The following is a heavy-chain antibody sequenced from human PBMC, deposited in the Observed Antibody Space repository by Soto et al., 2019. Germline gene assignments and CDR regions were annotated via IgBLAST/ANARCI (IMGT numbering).Heavy chain of an antibody. V-gene: IGHV1-3*01. CDR2: INAGNGNT. CDR1: GYTFTSYA. CDR3: ARGPGGPDGPGDY. D-gene: IGHD2-15*01. Sequence: QVQLVQSGAEVKKPGASVKVSCKASGYTFTSYAMHWVRQAPGQILEWMGWINAGNGNTKYSQKLQGRVTSTRDTSARTAYLKLSSMRSEATAVYCCARGPGGPDGPGDYWGQGTLVTVSS. J-gene: IGHJ4*02.